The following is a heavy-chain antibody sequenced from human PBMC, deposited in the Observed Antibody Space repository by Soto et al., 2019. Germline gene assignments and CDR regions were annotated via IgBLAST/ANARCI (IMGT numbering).Heavy chain of an antibody. J-gene: IGHJ4*02. D-gene: IGHD6-19*01. CDR3: ARGVGPWGWALYFDY. V-gene: IGHV4-59*01. CDR1: GGSISSYY. CDR2: IYYSGST. Sequence: QVQLQESGPGLVKPSETLSLTCTVSGGSISSYYWSWIRQPPGKGLEWIGYIYYSGSTNYNPSLKTRVPLSIDTSKIQFPLKLSSVTAADTAVYYCARGVGPWGWALYFDYWGQGTLVSVSS.